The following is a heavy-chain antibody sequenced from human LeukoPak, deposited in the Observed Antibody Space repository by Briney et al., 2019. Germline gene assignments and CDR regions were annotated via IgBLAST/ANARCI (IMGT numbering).Heavy chain of an antibody. J-gene: IGHJ4*02. Sequence: SETLSLTCTVSGGSISSYYWSWIRQPAGKGLEWIGRIYSTGSTNYNPSLKGRVTMSVDTSKNQFSLRLRSVTAADTAVYYCARQIASAGTAGFDFWGQGALVTVSS. CDR3: ARQIASAGTAGFDF. V-gene: IGHV4-4*07. CDR2: IYSTGST. CDR1: GGSISSYY. D-gene: IGHD6-13*01.